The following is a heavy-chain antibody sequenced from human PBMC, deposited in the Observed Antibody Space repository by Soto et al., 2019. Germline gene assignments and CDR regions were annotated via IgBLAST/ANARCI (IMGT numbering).Heavy chain of an antibody. CDR2: IRGNLIGYAT. Sequence: EVQLVESGGGLVQPGGPLNFSGETIGLIFGAWDLHWVRQAPGKGLEGFGGIRGNLIGYATVYAAPVTGRFTISRDDAKNAGYLEMDSLKTEDTAVYYCVSSRGLYEWVFNYWGQGTLVTVSS. V-gene: IGHV3-73*02. CDR3: VSSRGLYEWVFNY. J-gene: IGHJ4*02. D-gene: IGHD3-3*01. CDR1: GLIFGAWD.